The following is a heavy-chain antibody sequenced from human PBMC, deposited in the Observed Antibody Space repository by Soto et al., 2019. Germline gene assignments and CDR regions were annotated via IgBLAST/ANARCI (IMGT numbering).Heavy chain of an antibody. D-gene: IGHD4-17*01. J-gene: IGHJ6*02. V-gene: IGHV3-23*01. CDR3: AKGRYGDYYYYYDMDV. CDR2: LSGSGVST. Sequence: EVQLLESGGGLVQPGGSLRLSCAASGFTFSSYGMSWVRQAPGKGLEWVSALSGSGVSTHYADSVKGRFTISRDNSKNTLYLQMNSLRAEDTAVYYCAKGRYGDYYYYYDMDVWGQGTTVTVSS. CDR1: GFTFSSYG.